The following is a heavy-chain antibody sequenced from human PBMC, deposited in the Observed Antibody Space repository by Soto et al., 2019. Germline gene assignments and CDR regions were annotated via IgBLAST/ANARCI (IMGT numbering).Heavy chain of an antibody. CDR3: ARNKGSCSSISCYGMDV. J-gene: IGHJ6*02. CDR2: IYPGDSDT. V-gene: IGHV5-51*01. Sequence: GESLKISCKGSGYSFSSYWILWVRRMPGKGLEWMGTIYPGDSDTRYSPRFQGQVTISADKSLSTAYLQWNSLKASDTAMYFCARNKGSCSSISCYGMDVWGQGAAVTGSS. CDR1: GYSFSSYW. D-gene: IGHD2-2*01.